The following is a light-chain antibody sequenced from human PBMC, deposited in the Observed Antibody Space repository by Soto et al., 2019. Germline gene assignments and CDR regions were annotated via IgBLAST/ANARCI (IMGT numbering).Light chain of an antibody. CDR2: VNI. J-gene: IGLJ2*01. CDR3: QSYDSSLSVV. Sequence: QSVLTQPPSVTGAPGQRVTISCTGSSSNIGAGYDVHWYQQLPGTAPKLLIYVNINRPSGVPDRFSGSKSGTSASLAITGLQADDEADYYCQSYDSSLSVVFGGGTQLTVL. CDR1: SSNIGAGYD. V-gene: IGLV1-40*01.